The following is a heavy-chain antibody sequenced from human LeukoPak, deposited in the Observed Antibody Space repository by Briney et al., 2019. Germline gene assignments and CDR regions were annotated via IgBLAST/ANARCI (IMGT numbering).Heavy chain of an antibody. CDR3: SSNAIVGATSGAFDI. Sequence: GASVKVSCKASVYTFTSYDINWVRPATGQGLEWMGWMNPNRDNTGYAQKFKGRVTMTRNTSISKAYMVLSSMRSEDTAVYYCSSNAIVGATSGAFDIWGQGTMVTVSS. CDR1: VYTFTSYD. V-gene: IGHV1-8*01. CDR2: MNPNRDNT. D-gene: IGHD1-26*01. J-gene: IGHJ3*02.